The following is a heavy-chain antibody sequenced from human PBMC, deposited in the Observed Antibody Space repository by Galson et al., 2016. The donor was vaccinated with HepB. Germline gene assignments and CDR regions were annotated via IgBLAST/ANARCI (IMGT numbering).Heavy chain of an antibody. D-gene: IGHD2-21*01. CDR1: SGSISSSRYY. CDR3: ASHCGGDCYNNLADAFDI. CDR2: VYYSGTA. V-gene: IGHV4-39*01. Sequence: SETLSLTCTVSSGSISSSRYYWGWIRQPPGKGLEWIGSVYYSGTAYYDPSLKSRVSISVDTSNNQFSLRLSSVTAGDTAVYFCASHCGGDCYNNLADAFDIWGRGTMVTVSS. J-gene: IGHJ3*02.